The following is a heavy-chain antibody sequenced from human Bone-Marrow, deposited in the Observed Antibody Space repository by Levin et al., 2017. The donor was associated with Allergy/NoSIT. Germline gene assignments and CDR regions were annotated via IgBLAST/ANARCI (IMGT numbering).Heavy chain of an antibody. V-gene: IGHV4-31*03. CDR3: ATIGHYNSSGYFPTDY. J-gene: IGHJ4*02. D-gene: IGHD3-22*01. CDR2: ISYGGNT. CDR1: GVSLGSGSFY. Sequence: SETLSLTCTVSGVSLGSGSFYWSWIRQRPGKGLEWMGYISYGGNTHYNPSLRSRITMSEDTSKNQFSLKLSTVTAADTAVYYCATIGHYNSSGYFPTDYWGQGALIIVSS.